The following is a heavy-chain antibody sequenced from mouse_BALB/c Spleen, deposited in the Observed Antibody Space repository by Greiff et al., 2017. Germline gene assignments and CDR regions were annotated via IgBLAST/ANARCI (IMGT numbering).Heavy chain of an antibody. J-gene: IGHJ4*01. V-gene: IGHV5-6-5*01. Sequence: EVKVVESGGGLVKPGGSLKLSCAASGFTFSSYAMSWVRQTPEKRLEWVASISSGGSTYYPDSVKGRFTISRDNARNILYLQMSSLRSEDTAMYYCAEGSSYAMDYWGQGTSVTVSS. CDR2: ISSGGST. CDR1: GFTFSSYA. CDR3: AEGSSYAMDY.